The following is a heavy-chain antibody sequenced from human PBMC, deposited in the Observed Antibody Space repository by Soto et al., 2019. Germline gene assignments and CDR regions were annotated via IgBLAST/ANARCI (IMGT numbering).Heavy chain of an antibody. CDR3: ASLADYDSSGYSL. D-gene: IGHD3-22*01. V-gene: IGHV4-31*03. CDR1: GGSISSGGYY. CDR2: IYYSGRT. J-gene: IGHJ4*02. Sequence: SETLSLTCTVSGGSISSGGYYWTWIRQHPGKGLEWIGYIYYSGRTYYNPSLKSRITISLDTSKNQFSLRLSSVTAADTAVYYCASLADYDSSGYSLWGQGTQVTVSS.